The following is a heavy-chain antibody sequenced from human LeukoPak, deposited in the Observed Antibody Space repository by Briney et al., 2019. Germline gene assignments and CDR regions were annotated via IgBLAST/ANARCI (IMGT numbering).Heavy chain of an antibody. CDR2: VIPIFGTA. CDR1: GGTFSSYA. D-gene: IGHD4-17*01. J-gene: IGHJ4*02. CDR3: ARVSDYGDYKFDY. Sequence: AVKDSRKASGGTFSSYAISWVRQAPGQGREWMGEVIPIFGTANYAQKFQGRVTITTDESTSTAYMELRSLRSEETAVYYCARVSDYGDYKFDYWGQGTLVTVSS. V-gene: IGHV1-69*05.